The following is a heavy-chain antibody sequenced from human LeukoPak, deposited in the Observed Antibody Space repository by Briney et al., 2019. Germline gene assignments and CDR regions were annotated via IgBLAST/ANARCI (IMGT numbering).Heavy chain of an antibody. CDR3: AKRVAYSSSWPCFDY. Sequence: TGGSLRLSCAASRFIFTSYAMSWVSQAPGKGLEWVSSISDSGGDTYYADSVKGRFTISRDNSKNTLYLQLNSLRAEDTAVYYRAKRVAYSSSWPCFDYWGQGTLVTVSS. D-gene: IGHD6-13*01. CDR2: ISDSGGDT. CDR1: RFIFTSYA. J-gene: IGHJ4*02. V-gene: IGHV3-23*01.